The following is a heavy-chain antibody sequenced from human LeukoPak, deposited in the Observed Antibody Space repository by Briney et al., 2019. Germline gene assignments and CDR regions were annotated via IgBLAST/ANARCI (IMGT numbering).Heavy chain of an antibody. D-gene: IGHD3-10*01. J-gene: IGHJ4*02. CDR2: VSGGGLST. Sequence: GGSLRLSCAASGFTFSSYAMSWVRQAPGKGLEWVSAVSGGGLSTYYADSVKGRFAISRDNSKNTVYLQMNSLRAEDTAVYYCAKAEGYGSGSYVFDYWGQGTLVTVSS. CDR1: GFTFSSYA. V-gene: IGHV3-23*01. CDR3: AKAEGYGSGSYVFDY.